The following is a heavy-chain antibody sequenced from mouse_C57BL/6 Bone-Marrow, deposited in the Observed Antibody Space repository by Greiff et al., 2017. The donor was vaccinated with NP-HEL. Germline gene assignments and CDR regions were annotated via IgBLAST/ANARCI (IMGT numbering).Heavy chain of an antibody. CDR3: ARGASSYGSSPWFAY. J-gene: IGHJ3*01. Sequence: EVQLQESGPGLVKPSQSLSLTCSVTGYSITSGYYWNWIRQFPGNKLEWMGYISYDGSNNYNPSLKNRISITRDTSKNQFFLKLNSVTTEDTATYYCARGASSYGSSPWFAYWGQGTLVTVSA. CDR1: GYSITSGYY. CDR2: ISYDGSN. V-gene: IGHV3-6*01. D-gene: IGHD1-1*01.